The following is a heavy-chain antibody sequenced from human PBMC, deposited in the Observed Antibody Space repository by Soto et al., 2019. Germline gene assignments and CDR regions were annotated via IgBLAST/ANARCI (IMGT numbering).Heavy chain of an antibody. Sequence: GGSLRLSCAASGFTFIGSAMHWVRQASGKGLEWVGRIRSKANSYATAYAASVKGRFTISRDDSKNTAYLQMNSLKTEDTAVYYCTRQCTNGVCYPDYYYGMDVWGQGTTVTVSS. D-gene: IGHD2-8*01. V-gene: IGHV3-73*01. CDR3: TRQCTNGVCYPDYYYGMDV. J-gene: IGHJ6*02. CDR2: IRSKANSYAT. CDR1: GFTFIGSA.